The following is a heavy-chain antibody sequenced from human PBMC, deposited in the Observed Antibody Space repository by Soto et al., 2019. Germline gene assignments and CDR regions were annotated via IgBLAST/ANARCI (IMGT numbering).Heavy chain of an antibody. Sequence: ASAKVSCKASGYTFTGYFMHWVRQAPGQGLEWMGWINPNSGDTNYPQKFQGWVTMTRDTSINTAYMEVSRLSSDDTAVYYCAREVAGGMDVWGQGTTVTVSS. CDR1: GYTFTGYF. V-gene: IGHV1-2*04. J-gene: IGHJ6*02. CDR2: INPNSGDT. CDR3: AREVAGGMDV.